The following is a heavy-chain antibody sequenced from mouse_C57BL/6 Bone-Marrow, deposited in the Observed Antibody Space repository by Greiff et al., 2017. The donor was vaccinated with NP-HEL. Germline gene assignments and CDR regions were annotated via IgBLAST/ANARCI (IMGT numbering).Heavy chain of an antibody. D-gene: IGHD1-1*01. CDR2: ISSGGSYT. J-gene: IGHJ4*01. CDR3: ARPYYYGSIYAMDY. CDR1: GFTFSSYG. V-gene: IGHV5-6*02. Sequence: DVMLVESGGDLVKPGGSLKLSCAASGFTFSSYGMSWVRQTPDKRLEWVATISSGGSYTYYPDSVKGRFTISRDNAKNTLYLQMSSLKSEDTAMYYCARPYYYGSIYAMDYWGQGTSVTVSS.